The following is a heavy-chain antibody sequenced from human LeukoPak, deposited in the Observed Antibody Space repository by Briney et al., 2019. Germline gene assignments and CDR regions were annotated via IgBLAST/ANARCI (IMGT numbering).Heavy chain of an antibody. V-gene: IGHV1-2*06. J-gene: IGHJ4*02. CDR2: INPNSGGT. Sequence: ASVKVSCKASGYTFTGYYMHWVRQAPRPGLEWMGRINPNSGGTNYAQKFQGRVTMTRDTSISTAYMELSRLRSDDTAVYYCARASYYYDSSGYYPLDYWGQGTLVTVSS. D-gene: IGHD3-22*01. CDR1: GYTFTGYY. CDR3: ARASYYYDSSGYYPLDY.